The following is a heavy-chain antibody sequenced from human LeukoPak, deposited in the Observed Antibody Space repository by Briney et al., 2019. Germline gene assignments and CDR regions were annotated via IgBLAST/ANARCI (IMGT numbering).Heavy chain of an antibody. CDR3: ARRGYGSGSYYAKYYYYYMDV. V-gene: IGHV4-61*10. Sequence: SETLSLTCTVSGDSISSGDYYWSWIRQPAGKGLEWIGEINHSGSTNYNPSLKSRVTISVDTSKNQFSLKLSSVTAADTAVYYCARRGYGSGSYYAKYYYYYMDVWGKGTTVTISS. CDR1: GDSISSGDYY. CDR2: INHSGST. D-gene: IGHD3-10*01. J-gene: IGHJ6*03.